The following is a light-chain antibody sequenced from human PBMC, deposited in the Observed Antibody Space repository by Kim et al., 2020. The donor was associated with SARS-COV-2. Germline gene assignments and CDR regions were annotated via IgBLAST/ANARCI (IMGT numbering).Light chain of an antibody. CDR1: SSNIGRNY. CDR3: AAWDDSLGGLWV. Sequence: ELTQPPSASWTPGQRVTISCSGSSSNIGRNYVYWYQQLPGTAPKLLIYKNNQRPSGVPDRFSGSKSGTSASLAISGLRSEDEANYYCAAWDDSLGGLWVFGGGTQLTVL. J-gene: IGLJ3*02. CDR2: KNN. V-gene: IGLV1-47*01.